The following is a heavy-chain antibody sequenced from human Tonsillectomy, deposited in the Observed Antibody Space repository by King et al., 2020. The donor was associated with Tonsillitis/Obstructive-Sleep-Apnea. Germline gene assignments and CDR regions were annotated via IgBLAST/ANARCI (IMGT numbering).Heavy chain of an antibody. V-gene: IGHV3-11*05. CDR1: GFTFSDYY. CDR3: ARDARGIHDYYYYYMDV. Sequence: VQLVESGGGLVKPGGSLRLSCAASGFTFSDYYMSWIRQAPGKGLEWVSYISSSSSYTNYEDSVKGRFTISRDNAKNSLYLQMNSLRAEDTAVYYCARDARGIHDYYYYYMDVWGKGTTVTVSS. D-gene: IGHD5-18*01. CDR2: ISSSSSYT. J-gene: IGHJ6*03.